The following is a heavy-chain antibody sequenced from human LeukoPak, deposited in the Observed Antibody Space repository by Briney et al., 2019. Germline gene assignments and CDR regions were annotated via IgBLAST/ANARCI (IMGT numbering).Heavy chain of an antibody. Sequence: GGSLRLSCAASGFTFSSCEMNWVRQAPGKGLEWVSYISSSGSTIYYADSVKGRFTISRDNAKNSLYLQMNSLRAEDTAVYYCARDWRDDSNGYYYPYYYYYMDVWGKGTTVTVSS. V-gene: IGHV3-48*03. CDR2: ISSSGSTI. CDR1: GFTFSSCE. J-gene: IGHJ6*03. CDR3: ARDWRDDSNGYYYPYYYYYMDV. D-gene: IGHD3-22*01.